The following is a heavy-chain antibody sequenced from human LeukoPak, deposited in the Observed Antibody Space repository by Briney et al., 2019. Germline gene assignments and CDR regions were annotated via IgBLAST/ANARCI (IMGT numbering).Heavy chain of an antibody. D-gene: IGHD2-15*01. Sequence: GGSPRLSCAASGFTFSSYAMRWVRQAPGKGLEWVAVISYDGSNKYYADSVKCRFTISRDNSKNTLYLQMNSLRAEDTAVYYCARDGSVVVVAANYYYYGIDVWGQGTTVTVSS. CDR1: GFTFSSYA. J-gene: IGHJ6*02. CDR3: ARDGSVVVVAANYYYYGIDV. V-gene: IGHV3-30-3*01. CDR2: ISYDGSNK.